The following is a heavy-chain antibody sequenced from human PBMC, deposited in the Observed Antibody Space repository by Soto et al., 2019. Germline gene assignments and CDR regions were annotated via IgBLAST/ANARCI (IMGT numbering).Heavy chain of an antibody. J-gene: IGHJ3*02. CDR1: GFTFSSYS. CDR3: ARIPLRGALDAFDI. V-gene: IGHV3-48*02. D-gene: IGHD3-10*01. CDR2: FSSSSSTI. Sequence: GGSLRLSCAASGFTFSSYSMNWVRQAPGKGLEWVSYFSSSSSTIYYADSVKGRFTISRDNAKNSLYLQMNSLREEDTAVYYCARIPLRGALDAFDIWGQGTMVTVSS.